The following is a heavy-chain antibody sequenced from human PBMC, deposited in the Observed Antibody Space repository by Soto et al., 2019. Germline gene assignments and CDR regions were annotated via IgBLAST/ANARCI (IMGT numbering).Heavy chain of an antibody. D-gene: IGHD1-26*01. Sequence: GSLRLSCAASGFTFSSYWMHWVRQAPGKGQVWVSRINSDGSSTSYADSVKGRFTISRDNAKNTLYLQMNSLSAEDTAVYYCARDRSYVKYNWLDPWGQGTLVTVYS. CDR3: ARDRSYVKYNWLDP. CDR2: INSDGSST. V-gene: IGHV3-74*01. J-gene: IGHJ5*02. CDR1: GFTFSSYW.